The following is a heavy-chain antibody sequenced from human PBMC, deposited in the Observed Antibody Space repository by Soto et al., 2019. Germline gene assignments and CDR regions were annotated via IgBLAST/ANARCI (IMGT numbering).Heavy chain of an antibody. J-gene: IGHJ4*02. CDR2: IGTAGDT. V-gene: IGHV3-13*01. D-gene: IGHD4-17*01. CDR3: ARGLRGDYFDY. CDR1: GFTFSSYD. Sequence: GGSLRLSCAASGFTFSSYDMHWVRQATGKGLEWVSAIGTAGDTYYPGSVKGRFTISRENAKNSLYLQMNSLRAGDTAVYYCARGLRGDYFDYWGQGTLVTVSS.